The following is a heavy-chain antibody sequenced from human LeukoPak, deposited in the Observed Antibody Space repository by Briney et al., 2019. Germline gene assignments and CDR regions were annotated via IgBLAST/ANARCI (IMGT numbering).Heavy chain of an antibody. D-gene: IGHD3-22*01. CDR1: GGSISSYY. CDR3: ARSDSSGYSPLDY. CDR2: ISYSGST. J-gene: IGHJ4*02. Sequence: PSETLSLTCTVSGGSISSYYWSWIRQPPGKGLEWIGCISYSGSTNYNPSLKSRVTMSVDTSKNQFSLKLSSVTAADTAVYYCARSDSSGYSPLDYWGQGTLVTVSS. V-gene: IGHV4-59*12.